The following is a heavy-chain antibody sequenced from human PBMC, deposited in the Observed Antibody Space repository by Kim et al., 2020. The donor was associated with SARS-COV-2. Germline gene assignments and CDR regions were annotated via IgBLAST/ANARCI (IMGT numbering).Heavy chain of an antibody. D-gene: IGHD3-10*01. V-gene: IGHV4-38-2*02. Sequence: SETLSLTCTVSGYSISSGYYWGWIRQPPGKGLEWIGSIYHSGSTYYNPSLKSRVTISVDTSKNQFSLKLSSVTAADTAVYYCAREDHYYWGWFDPWGQGTLVTVSS. J-gene: IGHJ5*02. CDR2: IYHSGST. CDR1: GYSISSGYY. CDR3: AREDHYYWGWFDP.